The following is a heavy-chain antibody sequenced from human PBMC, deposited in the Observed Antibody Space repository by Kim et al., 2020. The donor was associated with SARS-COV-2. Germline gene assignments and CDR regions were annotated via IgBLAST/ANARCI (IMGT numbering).Heavy chain of an antibody. CDR1: GGTFSSYA. Sequence: SSVKVSCKASGGTFSSYAISWVRQAPGQGLEWMGRIIPILGIANYAQKFQGRVTITADKSTSTAYMELSSLRSEDTAVYYCAREGTYYYGSGSYYKLSAFDIWGQGTMVTVSS. CDR2: IIPILGIA. J-gene: IGHJ3*02. D-gene: IGHD3-10*01. CDR3: AREGTYYYGSGSYYKLSAFDI. V-gene: IGHV1-69*04.